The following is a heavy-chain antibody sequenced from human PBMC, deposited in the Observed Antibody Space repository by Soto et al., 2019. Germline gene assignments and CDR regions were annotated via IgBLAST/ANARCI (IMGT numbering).Heavy chain of an antibody. D-gene: IGHD2-15*01. CDR2: IFPIFGTA. Sequence: GAAVKVIWKGLCSTITKSALSWVRPAPGQGLKSLGRIFPIFGTANSSQNVQGRVPITADESTSTAYIELSSLRAEDTAVYYFARVPEVVVAANKGGDNWFELWGQGTLVIVS. CDR1: CSTITKSA. V-gene: IGHV1-69*13. J-gene: IGHJ5*02. CDR3: ARVPEVVVAANKGGDNWFEL.